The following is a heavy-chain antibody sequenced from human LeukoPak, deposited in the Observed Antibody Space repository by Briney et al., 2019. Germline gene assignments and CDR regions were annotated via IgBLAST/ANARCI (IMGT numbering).Heavy chain of an antibody. CDR2: IYTSGST. CDR3: ARGRRVDAAMLSD. V-gene: IGHV4-4*07. J-gene: IGHJ4*02. D-gene: IGHD5-18*01. CDR1: GGSISNYY. Sequence: SETLSLTCTVSGGSISNYYWNWIRQPAGKGLEWIGRIYTSGSTYYNPSLKSRVTMSVDTSNSQLSLKLNSVTAADTAVYYCARGRRVDAAMLSDWGQGTRVTVSS.